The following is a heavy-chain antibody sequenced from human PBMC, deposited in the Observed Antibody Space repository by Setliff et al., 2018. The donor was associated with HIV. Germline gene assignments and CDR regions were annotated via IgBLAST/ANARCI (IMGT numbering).Heavy chain of an antibody. CDR3: AREGYSGSYFNYYYYLDV. Sequence: ASVKVSCKASGYTFTSYGISWVRQAPGQGLEWMGWISAYNGNTNYAQKFRGRVTMTTDTSTSTAYMELRSLKSDDTAVYYCAREGYSGSYFNYYYYLDVWGKGTTVTVSS. CDR2: ISAYNGNT. V-gene: IGHV1-18*01. CDR1: GYTFTSYG. D-gene: IGHD1-26*01. J-gene: IGHJ6*03.